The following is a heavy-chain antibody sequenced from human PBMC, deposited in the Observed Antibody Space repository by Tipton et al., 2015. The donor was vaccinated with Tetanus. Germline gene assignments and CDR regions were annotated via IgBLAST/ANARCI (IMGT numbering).Heavy chain of an antibody. CDR3: ARGLLPGQQWLGLQYCFDY. D-gene: IGHD6-19*01. Sequence: QLVQSGAEVKKPGASVKVSCKASGYTFTSYDINWVRQATGQGLEWMGWMNPNSGNTGYAQKFQGRVTMTRNTSISTAYMELSSLRSEDTAVYYCARGLLPGQQWLGLQYCFDYWGQGTLVTVSS. J-gene: IGHJ4*02. V-gene: IGHV1-8*01. CDR1: GYTFTSYD. CDR2: MNPNSGNT.